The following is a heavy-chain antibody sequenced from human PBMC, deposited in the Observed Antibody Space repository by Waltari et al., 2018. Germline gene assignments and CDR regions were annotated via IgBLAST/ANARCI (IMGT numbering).Heavy chain of an antibody. V-gene: IGHV4-38-2*01. CDR3: TRQTLGYCTSAACRRLEA. CDR1: GYAINSGFY. D-gene: IGHD2-8*02. J-gene: IGHJ5*02. Sequence: QVQLQESGPRLVKPSETLSLTCDVSGYAINSGFYWGWFRQAPEKGPEWIATIHHDGTTFNHPSITTRVTTSMETSKNQISLKLKSVTAADTAVYYCTRQTLGYCTSAACRRLEAWGQGTLVTVSS. CDR2: IHHDGTT.